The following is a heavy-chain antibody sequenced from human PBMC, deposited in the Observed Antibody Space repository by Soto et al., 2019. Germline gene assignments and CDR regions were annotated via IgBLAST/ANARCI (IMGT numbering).Heavy chain of an antibody. D-gene: IGHD6-19*01. V-gene: IGHV1-46*03. CDR1: GYTFTSYY. CDR2: INPSGGST. J-gene: IGHJ6*02. Sequence: QVQLVQSGAEVKKPGASVKVSCKASGYTFTSYYMHWVRQAPGQGLEWMGIINPSGGSTSYAQKFQGRVTMTRDTSTSTVYMELSSLRSEDTAVYYCASSPGYSSGWVTNEGYYYYGMDVWGQGTTVTVSS. CDR3: ASSPGYSSGWVTNEGYYYYGMDV.